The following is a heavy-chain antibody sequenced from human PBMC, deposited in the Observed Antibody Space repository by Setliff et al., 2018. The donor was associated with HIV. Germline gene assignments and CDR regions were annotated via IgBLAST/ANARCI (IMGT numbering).Heavy chain of an antibody. CDR1: GYSISSGYY. D-gene: IGHD6-19*01. Sequence: SETLSLTCTVSGYSISSGYYWGWIRQTPGKGLEWIGSIYLSGSTYYNPSLKSRVTMSLDTSKNQFSLKLSSVTAADTAVYYCARTSIRSGWGRNNWFDPWGQGTLVTVSS. CDR3: ARTSIRSGWGRNNWFDP. J-gene: IGHJ5*02. CDR2: IYLSGST. V-gene: IGHV4-38-2*02.